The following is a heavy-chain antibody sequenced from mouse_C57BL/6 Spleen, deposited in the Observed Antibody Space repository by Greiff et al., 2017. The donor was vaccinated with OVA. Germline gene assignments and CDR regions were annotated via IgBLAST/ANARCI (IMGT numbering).Heavy chain of an antibody. CDR2: INPSSGYT. CDR3: ARDYDYDPLSMGY. D-gene: IGHD2-4*01. Sequence: VQGVESGAELAKPGASVKLSCKASGYTFTSYWMHWVKQRPGQGLEWIGYINPSSGYTKYNQKFKDKATLTADKSSSTAYMQLSSLTYEDSAVYYCARDYDYDPLSMGYWGQGTSVTVSS. J-gene: IGHJ4*01. V-gene: IGHV1-7*01. CDR1: GYTFTSYW.